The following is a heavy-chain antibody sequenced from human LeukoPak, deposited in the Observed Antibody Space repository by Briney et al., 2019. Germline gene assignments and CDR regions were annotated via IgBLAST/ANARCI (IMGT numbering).Heavy chain of an antibody. CDR3: AKDGGYSSGWSDFDY. J-gene: IGHJ4*02. CDR2: ISYDGSNK. CDR1: GFTFSSYG. V-gene: IGHV3-30*18. D-gene: IGHD6-19*01. Sequence: PGRSLRLSCAASGFTFSSYGMHWARQAPGKGLEWVAVISYDGSNKYYADSVKGRFTISRDNSKNTLYLQMNSLRAEDTAVYYCAKDGGYSSGWSDFDYWGQGTLVTVSS.